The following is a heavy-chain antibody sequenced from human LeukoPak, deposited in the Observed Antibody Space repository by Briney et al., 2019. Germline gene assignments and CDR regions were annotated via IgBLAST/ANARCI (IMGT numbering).Heavy chain of an antibody. J-gene: IGHJ3*02. CDR1: GGSISTSSYY. D-gene: IGHD2-2*02. V-gene: IGHV4-39*01. Sequence: SETLSLTCTVSGGSISTSSYYWGWIRQPPGKGLEWIGSIHYSGSTYYNPSPKGRVTISVDTSKNQFSLKLSSVTAADTAVYYCARRGICSSTSCYRGSAFDIWGHGTMVTVSS. CDR2: IHYSGST. CDR3: ARRGICSSTSCYRGSAFDI.